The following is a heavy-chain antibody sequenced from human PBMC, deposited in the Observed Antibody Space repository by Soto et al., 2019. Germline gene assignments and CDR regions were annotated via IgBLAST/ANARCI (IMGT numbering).Heavy chain of an antibody. Sequence: ASVKVSCKVSGYTLTELSMHWVRQAPGKGLEWMGGFDPEDGETIYAQKFQGRVTMTEDTSTDTAYMELSSLRSEDTAVYYCATDSGDVFQEYRYYYYYMDVWGKGTTVTVSS. CDR3: ATDSGDVFQEYRYYYYYMDV. D-gene: IGHD3-10*01. J-gene: IGHJ6*03. CDR2: FDPEDGET. V-gene: IGHV1-24*01. CDR1: GYTLTELS.